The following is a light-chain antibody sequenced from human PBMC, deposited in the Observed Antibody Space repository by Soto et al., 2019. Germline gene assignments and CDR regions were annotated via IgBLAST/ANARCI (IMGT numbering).Light chain of an antibody. CDR1: TGAVTSTFY. Sequence: QAVVTQEPSLSVSPGGTVTLTCASSTGAVTSTFYPNWFQQKPGQAPRSLIYSTSNRHPWTPARFSGSLLGVRAALTLSSVQPEDEADYYCLLYYGGVRVFGGGTKLNVL. V-gene: IGLV7-43*01. CDR2: STS. J-gene: IGLJ2*01. CDR3: LLYYGGVRV.